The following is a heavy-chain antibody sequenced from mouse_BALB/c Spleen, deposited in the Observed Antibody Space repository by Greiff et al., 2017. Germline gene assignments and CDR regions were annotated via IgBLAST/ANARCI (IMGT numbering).Heavy chain of an antibody. CDR2: INPGSGNT. Sequence: QVQLQQSGPELEKPGASVKISCKASGYSFTGYNMNWVKQKPGQGLEWIGWINPGSGNTKYNEKFKGKATLTVDTSSSTAYMQLSSLTSEDTAVYFCARVDYDGYYFDYWGQGTTLTVSS. V-gene: IGHV1-84*02. J-gene: IGHJ2*01. CDR3: ARVDYDGYYFDY. CDR1: GYSFTGYN. D-gene: IGHD2-4*01.